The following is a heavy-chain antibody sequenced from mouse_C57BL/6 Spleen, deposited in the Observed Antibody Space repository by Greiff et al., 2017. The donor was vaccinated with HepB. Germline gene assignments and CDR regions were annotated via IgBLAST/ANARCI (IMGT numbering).Heavy chain of an antibody. Sequence: VQLKESGGDLVKPGGSLKLSCAASGFTFSSYGMSWVRQTPDKRLEWVATISSGGSYTYYPDSVKGRFTISRDNAKNTLYLQMSSLKSEDTAMYYCARLWVYSTLDDWGQGTTLTVAS. CDR3: ARLWVYSTLDD. J-gene: IGHJ2*01. D-gene: IGHD2-5*01. CDR2: ISSGGSYT. CDR1: GFTFSSYG. V-gene: IGHV5-6*01.